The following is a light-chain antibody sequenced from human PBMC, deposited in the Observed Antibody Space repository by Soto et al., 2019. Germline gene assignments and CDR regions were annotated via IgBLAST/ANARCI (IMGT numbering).Light chain of an antibody. V-gene: IGKV3-11*01. CDR2: DAS. Sequence: IVLTQSPATLSLSPGERATLSCRASQSVNSYLACYQQKPGQAPRLLIYDASSRATGIPARFSGSGSGTDFTLTISSLEPEDFAVYYCQQRDNWPEYTFGQGTMLEI. J-gene: IGKJ2*01. CDR3: QQRDNWPEYT. CDR1: QSVNSY.